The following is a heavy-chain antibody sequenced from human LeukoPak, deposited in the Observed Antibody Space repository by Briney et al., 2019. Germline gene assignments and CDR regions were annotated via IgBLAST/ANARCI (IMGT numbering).Heavy chain of an antibody. J-gene: IGHJ6*03. CDR3: ARDRHYSDSSGYWTSSYYYMDV. Sequence: GGSLRLSCEASGFTFSSHWMHWVRQAPGKGLEWVSCISSSSSYIHYADSVKGRFTISRDNAKNSLYLQMNSLRAEDTAVYYCARDRHYSDSSGYWTSSYYYMDVWGKGTTVTVSS. CDR2: ISSSSSYI. V-gene: IGHV3-21*01. D-gene: IGHD3-22*01. CDR1: GFTFSSHW.